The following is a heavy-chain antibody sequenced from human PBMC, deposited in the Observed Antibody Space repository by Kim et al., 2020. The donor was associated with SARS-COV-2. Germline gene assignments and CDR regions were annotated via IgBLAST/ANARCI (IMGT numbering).Heavy chain of an antibody. V-gene: IGHV1-24*01. CDR3: ATALQYWVPFDY. Sequence: ASVKVSCKVSGYTLTELSMHWVRQAPGKGLEWMGGFDPEDGETIYAQKFQGRVTMTEDTSTDTAYMELSSLRSEDTAVYYCATALQYWVPFDYWGQGTLVTVSS. CDR1: GYTLTELS. D-gene: IGHD4-4*01. J-gene: IGHJ4*02. CDR2: FDPEDGET.